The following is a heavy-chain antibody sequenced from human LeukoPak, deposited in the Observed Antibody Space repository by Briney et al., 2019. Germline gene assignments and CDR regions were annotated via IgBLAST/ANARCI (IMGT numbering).Heavy chain of an antibody. J-gene: IGHJ4*02. V-gene: IGHV3-21*01. D-gene: IGHD2-21*01. CDR1: GFTFSSYS. CDR2: ISTSSSYV. Sequence: GGSLRLSCAASGFTFSSYSMNWVRQAPGKGLEWVSSISTSSSYVYYADSVKGRFTISRDNAKKSLYLEMNSLRAEDTAVYYCARGHIVVMADDDVFDYWGQGTLVTVSS. CDR3: ARGHIVVMADDDVFDY.